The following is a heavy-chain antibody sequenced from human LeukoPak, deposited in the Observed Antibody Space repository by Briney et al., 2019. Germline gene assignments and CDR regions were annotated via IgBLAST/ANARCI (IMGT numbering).Heavy chain of an antibody. Sequence: PGGSLRLSCAASGFTFSSYSMNWVRQAPGKGLEWVSSISSSSSYIYYADSAKGRFTISRDNAKNSLYLQMNSLRAEDTAVYYCASARSALYGYYYYGMDVWGQGTTVTVSS. D-gene: IGHD3-16*01. V-gene: IGHV3-21*01. CDR3: ASARSALYGYYYYGMDV. J-gene: IGHJ6*02. CDR1: GFTFSSYS. CDR2: ISSSSSYI.